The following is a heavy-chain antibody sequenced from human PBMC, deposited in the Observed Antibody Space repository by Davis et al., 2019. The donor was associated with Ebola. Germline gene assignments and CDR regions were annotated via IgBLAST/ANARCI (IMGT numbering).Heavy chain of an antibody. D-gene: IGHD4-11*01. J-gene: IGHJ4*02. Sequence: GESLKISCAASGFTFSRYAMHWVRQAPGKGLEWVAIVSYDGSDKYYADSVKGRFTISRDNSKNTLYLQMNSLRPEDTAVYYCARDSDDYSFDYWGQGTLVTVSS. V-gene: IGHV3-30*04. CDR3: ARDSDDYSFDY. CDR2: VSYDGSDK. CDR1: GFTFSRYA.